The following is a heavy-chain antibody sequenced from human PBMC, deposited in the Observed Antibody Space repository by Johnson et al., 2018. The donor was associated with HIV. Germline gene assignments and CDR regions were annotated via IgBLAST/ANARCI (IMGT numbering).Heavy chain of an antibody. Sequence: QVQLVESGGGVVRPGGSLRLSCAASGFTFSSYAMHWVRQAPGKGLEWVAVISYDGSNKYYADSVKGRFTISRDNSKNTLYLQMNSLRAEDTAVYYCARDCGLYSSGWYVDAFDIWGQGTMVTVSS. CDR3: ARDCGLYSSGWYVDAFDI. CDR1: GFTFSSYA. J-gene: IGHJ3*02. D-gene: IGHD6-19*01. CDR2: ISYDGSNK. V-gene: IGHV3-30*04.